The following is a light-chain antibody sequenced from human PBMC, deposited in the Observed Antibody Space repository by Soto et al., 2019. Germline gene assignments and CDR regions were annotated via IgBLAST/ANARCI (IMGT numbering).Light chain of an antibody. Sequence: DIVMTQSPDSLAVSLGERATINCTSSQSVFYTSNNKNFLAWYQHKARQPPKLLISWASTRESGVPDRFSGSGSGTAFTLTINSLQAEDVAVYYCQQYYRTPYTFGQGTKLEIK. J-gene: IGKJ2*01. V-gene: IGKV4-1*01. CDR3: QQYYRTPYT. CDR2: WAS. CDR1: QSVFYTSNNKNF.